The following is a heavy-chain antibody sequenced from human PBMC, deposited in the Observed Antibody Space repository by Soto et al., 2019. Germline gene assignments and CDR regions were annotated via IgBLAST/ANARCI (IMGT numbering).Heavy chain of an antibody. D-gene: IGHD2-8*02. CDR3: ARDKITGLFDY. Sequence: SETLSLTCAVYGVSFGGYFWTWIGQPPGTGLEWIGEINHSGSTNYNPSLKSRVTISVDTSKNQFSLKLTSVTAADTAVYYCARDKITGLFDYWGQGTLVTVSS. CDR2: INHSGST. CDR1: GVSFGGYF. J-gene: IGHJ4*02. V-gene: IGHV4-34*01.